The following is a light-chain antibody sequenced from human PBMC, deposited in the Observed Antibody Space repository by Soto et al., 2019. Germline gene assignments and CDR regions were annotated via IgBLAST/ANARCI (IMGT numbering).Light chain of an antibody. J-gene: IGKJ1*01. CDR1: QTISSW. V-gene: IGKV1-5*03. CDR3: QHYNSYSEA. Sequence: DILLTQSPSTLSGSVGDRVTISCRASQTISSWLAWYQQKPGQAPKLLIYKASTLTSGVPARFSGSGSGTEFTLTISSLQPDDFATYYCQHYNSYSEAFGQGTKVDIK. CDR2: KAS.